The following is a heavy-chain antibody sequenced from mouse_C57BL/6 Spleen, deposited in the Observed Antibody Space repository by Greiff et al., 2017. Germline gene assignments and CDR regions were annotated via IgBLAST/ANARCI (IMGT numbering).Heavy chain of an antibody. CDR1: GFSLTSYG. D-gene: IGHD1-1*01. CDR3: AREGITTVKDYAMDY. CDR2: IWSDGST. V-gene: IGHV2-6*03. J-gene: IGHJ4*01. Sequence: QVQLQQSGPGLVAPSQSLSITCTVSGFSLTSYGVHWVRQPPGKGLEWLVVIWSDGSTTYNSALKSRLSISKDNSKSQVFLKMNSLQTDDTAMYYCAREGITTVKDYAMDYWGQGTSVTVSS.